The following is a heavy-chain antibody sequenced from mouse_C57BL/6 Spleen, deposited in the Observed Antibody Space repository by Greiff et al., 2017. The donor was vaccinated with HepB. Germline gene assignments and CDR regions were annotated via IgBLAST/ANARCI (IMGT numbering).Heavy chain of an antibody. CDR3: TRGLPSYWYFDV. V-gene: IGHV1-15*01. J-gene: IGHJ1*03. CDR2: IDPETGGT. Sequence: QVQLQQSGAELVRPGASVTLSCKASGYTFTDYEMHWVKQTPVHGLEWIGAIDPETGGTAYNQKFKGKAILTADKSSSTAYMELRSLTSEDSAVYYCTRGLPSYWYFDVWGTGTTVTVSS. CDR1: GYTFTDYE. D-gene: IGHD2-2*01.